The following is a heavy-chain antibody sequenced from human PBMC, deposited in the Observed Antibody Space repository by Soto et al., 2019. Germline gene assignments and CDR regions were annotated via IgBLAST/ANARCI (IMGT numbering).Heavy chain of an antibody. CDR3: ARGPYYDFWSGYRGYYGMDV. CDR1: GYTFTSYD. CDR2: MNPNSGNT. Sequence: ASVKVSCKASGYTFTSYDINWVRQATGQGLEWMGWMNPNSGNTGYAQKFQGRVTMTRNTSISTAYMELSSLRSEDTAVYYCARGPYYDFWSGYRGYYGMDVWGQGTTVTVSS. V-gene: IGHV1-8*01. D-gene: IGHD3-3*01. J-gene: IGHJ6*02.